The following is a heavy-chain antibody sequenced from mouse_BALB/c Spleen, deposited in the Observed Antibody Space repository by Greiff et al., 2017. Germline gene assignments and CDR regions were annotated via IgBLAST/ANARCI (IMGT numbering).Heavy chain of an antibody. CDR2: IWTGGGT. D-gene: IGHD1-1*01. CDR1: GFSLTSYD. Sequence: QVQLKESGPGLVAPSQSLSITCTVSGFSLTSYDISWIRQPPGKGLEWLGVIWTGGGTNYNSAFMSRLSISKDNSKSQVFLKMNSLQTDDTAIYYCVRRGYGSSYEGYFDYWGQGTTLTVSS. J-gene: IGHJ2*01. CDR3: VRRGYGSSYEGYFDY. V-gene: IGHV2-9-2*01.